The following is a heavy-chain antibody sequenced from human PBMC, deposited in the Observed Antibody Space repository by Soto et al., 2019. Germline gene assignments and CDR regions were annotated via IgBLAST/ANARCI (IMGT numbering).Heavy chain of an antibody. CDR2: ISASGGT. J-gene: IGHJ4*02. Sequence: EVQLLESGGDLVQPGGSLRLSCTATGFTFPTYAMSWVRQAPGKGLEWVSAISASGGTFYAASVKGRFTISRDNSKDTLYLQRNSLRAEDTAVYYCAKRDLVDASPRNFDYWGQGTLVTVSS. CDR3: AKRDLVDASPRNFDY. D-gene: IGHD3-10*01. V-gene: IGHV3-23*01. CDR1: GFTFPTYA.